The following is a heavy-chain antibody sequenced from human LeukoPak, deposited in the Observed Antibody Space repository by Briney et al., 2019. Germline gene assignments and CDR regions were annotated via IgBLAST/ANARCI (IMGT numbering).Heavy chain of an antibody. J-gene: IGHJ4*02. V-gene: IGHV4-59*01. CDR3: ARGKETATN. CDR2: IYYSGSS. Sequence: SETLSLTCTGSGGSISGYYWSWIRQPPGKGLEWIGDIYYSGSSNYIPSLKGRVTISADTSKNQFSLKLTSVTAADTAVYYCARGKETATNWGQGTLVTVSS. CDR1: GGSISGYY. D-gene: IGHD5-24*01.